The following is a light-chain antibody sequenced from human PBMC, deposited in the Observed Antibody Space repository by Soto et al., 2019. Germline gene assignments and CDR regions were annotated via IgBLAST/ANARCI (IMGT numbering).Light chain of an antibody. CDR1: SSDVESDNV. V-gene: IGLV2-23*02. J-gene: IGLJ3*02. CDR3: CSYAGSFTWV. CDR2: EVT. Sequence: QAVVTQPASVSGSPGQTITISCTGASSDVESDNVVSWYQQHPGKAPKLIIYEVTKRPSGISNRFSGSKSGNTASLTISGLQAEDEADYYCCSYAGSFTWVFGGGTKLTVL.